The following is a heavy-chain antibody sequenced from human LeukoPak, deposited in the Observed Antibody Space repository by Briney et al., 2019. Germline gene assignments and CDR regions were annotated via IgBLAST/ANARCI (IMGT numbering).Heavy chain of an antibody. J-gene: IGHJ4*02. CDR2: IYYSGRT. V-gene: IGHV4-39*07. D-gene: IGHD3-16*01. CDR3: ARVITVRGVIFDY. Sequence: SETLSLTCTVSGGSISSSSYYWGWIRQPPGKGLEWIGSIYYSGRTYYNPSLKSRVTISVDTSKNQFSLKLSSVTAADTAVYYCARVITVRGVIFDYWGQGTLVTVSS. CDR1: GGSISSSSYY.